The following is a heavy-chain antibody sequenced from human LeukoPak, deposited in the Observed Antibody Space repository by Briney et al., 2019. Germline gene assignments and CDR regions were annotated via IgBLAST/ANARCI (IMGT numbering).Heavy chain of an antibody. V-gene: IGHV3-66*01. D-gene: IGHD3-22*01. CDR1: GFTVSSNY. CDR2: IYSGGST. J-gene: IGHJ4*02. CDR3: AREPYYYDSSGYAGFDY. Sequence: GGSLRLSCAASGFTVSSNYMSWVRQAPGKGLEWVSVIYSGGSTYYADSVKGGFTISRGNSKNTLYLQMNSLRAEDTAVYYCAREPYYYDSSGYAGFDYWGQGTLVTVSS.